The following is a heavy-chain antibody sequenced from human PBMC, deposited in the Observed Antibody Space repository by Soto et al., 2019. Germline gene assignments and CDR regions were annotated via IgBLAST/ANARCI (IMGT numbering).Heavy chain of an antibody. CDR3: ARERSSCFED. Sequence: EVQLVESGGGLMKPGGSLRLSCAASGFTVSSNYISWVRKAPGKGLEWVSVIFSGGDTYYADSVKGRFTISRDNSKNTLYLQMNSLRGEDTAVYYCARERSSCFEDWGQGTLVTVSS. V-gene: IGHV3-66*01. CDR2: IFSGGDT. D-gene: IGHD4-17*01. J-gene: IGHJ4*02. CDR1: GFTVSSNY.